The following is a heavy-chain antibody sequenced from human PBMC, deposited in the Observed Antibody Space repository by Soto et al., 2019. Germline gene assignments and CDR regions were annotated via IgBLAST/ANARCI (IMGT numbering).Heavy chain of an antibody. D-gene: IGHD6-19*01. CDR3: ARVPAVAINWFDP. J-gene: IGHJ5*02. CDR2: IYYSGNT. V-gene: IGHV4-39*01. CDR1: GGSISSSSYY. Sequence: SETLSPTCTVSGGSISSSSYYWGWIRQPPGKGLEWIGSIYYSGNTYYNPSLKSRVTISVDTAKNQFSLKLSSVTAADTAVYYCARVPAVAINWFDPWGQGTLVTVSS.